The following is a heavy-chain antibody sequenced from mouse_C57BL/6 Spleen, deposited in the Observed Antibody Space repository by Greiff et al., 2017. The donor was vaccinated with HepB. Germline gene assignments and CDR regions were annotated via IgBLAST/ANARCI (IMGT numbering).Heavy chain of an antibody. D-gene: IGHD4-1*01. Sequence: QVQLKESGSELRSPGSSVKLSCKDFDSEVFPIAYMSWVRQKPGHGFEWIGGILPSIGRTIYGEKFEDKATLDADTLSNTAYLELNSLTSEDSANYYCARPRWDVHWYFDVWGTGTTVTVSS. J-gene: IGHJ1*03. CDR2: ILPSIGRT. CDR3: ARPRWDVHWYFDV. CDR1: DSEVFPIAY. V-gene: IGHV15-2*01.